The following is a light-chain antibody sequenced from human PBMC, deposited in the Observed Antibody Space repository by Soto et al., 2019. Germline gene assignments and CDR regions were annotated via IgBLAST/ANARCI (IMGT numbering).Light chain of an antibody. CDR2: GAS. V-gene: IGKV3-15*01. CDR1: QSVDIN. CDR3: QQYHNWRT. Sequence: EIVLTHSPATLSVSPGDRVTLSFRVSQSVDINLAWYQQRSGQAPRLLIYGASTRATDMPGRFSGSGSGTEFTLTISSLQSEDFAVYYCQQYHNWRTFGQGTKVDIK. J-gene: IGKJ1*01.